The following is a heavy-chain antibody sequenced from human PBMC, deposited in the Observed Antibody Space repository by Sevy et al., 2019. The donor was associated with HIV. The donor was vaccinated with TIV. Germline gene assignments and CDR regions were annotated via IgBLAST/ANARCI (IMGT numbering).Heavy chain of an antibody. V-gene: IGHV5-51*01. Sequence: GESPKISCKGSGYSFTSYWIGWVRQMPGKGLEWMGIIYPGDSDTRYSPSFQGQVTISADKSISTAYLQWSSLKASDTAMYYCASSRYSSGYPYYFDYWGQGTLVTVSS. D-gene: IGHD3-22*01. CDR3: ASSRYSSGYPYYFDY. CDR2: IYPGDSDT. J-gene: IGHJ4*02. CDR1: GYSFTSYW.